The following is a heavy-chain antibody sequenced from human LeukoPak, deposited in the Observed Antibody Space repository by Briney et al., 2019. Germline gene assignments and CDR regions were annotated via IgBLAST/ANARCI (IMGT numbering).Heavy chain of an antibody. V-gene: IGHV4-39*02. Sequence: PSETLSLTCSVSGGSISSGGYYWAWIRQPPGKGLEWIGTIYYSGSTYYNPSLQSRVTMSVDTSKNHFSLKLTSVTAADTAVYYCAREDRSTSCYACYNWFDPWGQGTLVTVSS. J-gene: IGHJ5*02. D-gene: IGHD2-2*01. CDR1: GGSISSGGYY. CDR3: AREDRSTSCYACYNWFDP. CDR2: IYYSGST.